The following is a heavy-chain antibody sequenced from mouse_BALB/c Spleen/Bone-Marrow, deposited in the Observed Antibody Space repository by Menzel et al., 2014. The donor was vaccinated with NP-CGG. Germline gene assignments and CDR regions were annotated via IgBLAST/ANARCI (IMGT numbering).Heavy chain of an antibody. Sequence: EVKLMDSGGGLVKPGGSLKLSCAASGFTFSSYTMSWVRQTPEKRLEWVATISSGGSYTYYPDSVKGRFTISKDNATNTQYLQMSSPKSEDTAMYYCTRSYYRYDEEAWIAYWGQGTLVTVSA. CDR1: GFTFSSYT. CDR2: ISSGGSYT. J-gene: IGHJ3*01. CDR3: TRSYYRYDEEAWIAY. D-gene: IGHD2-14*01. V-gene: IGHV5-6-4*01.